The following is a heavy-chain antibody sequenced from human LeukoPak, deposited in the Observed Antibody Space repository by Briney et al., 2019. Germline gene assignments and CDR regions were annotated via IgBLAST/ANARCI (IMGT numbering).Heavy chain of an antibody. Sequence: SETLSLTCAVYGGSFSGYYWSWIRQPPGKGLEWIGEINHSGSTNYNPSLKSRVTISVDTSKNQFSLKLSSVTAADTAVYYCARVRRGYSGYENFDYWGQGTLVTVSS. CDR3: ARVRRGYSGYENFDY. J-gene: IGHJ4*02. V-gene: IGHV4-34*01. CDR2: INHSGST. D-gene: IGHD5-12*01. CDR1: GGSFSGYY.